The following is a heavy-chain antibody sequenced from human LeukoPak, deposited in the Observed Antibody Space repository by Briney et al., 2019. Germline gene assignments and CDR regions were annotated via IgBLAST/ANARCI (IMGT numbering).Heavy chain of an antibody. Sequence: PGGSLRLSCAASGFTFRTYTMHWDRQAPGKGLEYVSVISGNGDIAYYANSMKGRFTISRDNSKNTLYLQMGSLRPEDMAVYYCRAVAATNEVDYWGQGTLVTVSS. CDR1: GFTFRTYT. CDR3: RAVAATNEVDY. CDR2: ISGNGDIA. J-gene: IGHJ4*02. D-gene: IGHD6-19*01. V-gene: IGHV3-64*01.